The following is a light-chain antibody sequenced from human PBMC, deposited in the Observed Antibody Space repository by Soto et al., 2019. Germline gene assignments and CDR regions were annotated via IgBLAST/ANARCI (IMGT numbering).Light chain of an antibody. CDR2: SNN. Sequence: QSVLTQPPSVSAAPGQKVTISCSGSSSNIGGNSVNWYQQLPGTAPKLLIYSNNQRPSGVPDRFSGSKSGTSASLAISGLQSEDEADYYCAAWDDSLNGYVFGTGTKVNV. CDR3: AAWDDSLNGYV. J-gene: IGLJ1*01. V-gene: IGLV1-44*01. CDR1: SSNIGGNS.